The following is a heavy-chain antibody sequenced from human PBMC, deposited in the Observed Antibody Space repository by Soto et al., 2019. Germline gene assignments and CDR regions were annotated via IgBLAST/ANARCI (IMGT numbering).Heavy chain of an antibody. CDR1: GYTFTGYY. D-gene: IGHD3-10*01. Sequence: ASVKVSCKASGYTFTGYYMHWVRQAPGQGLEWMGWINPNSGGTNYAQKFQGRVTMTRDTSISTAYMELSRLRSDDTAVYYCARSPYYYGSGSYYRPSNWFDPWGQGTLVTVSS. J-gene: IGHJ5*02. CDR3: ARSPYYYGSGSYYRPSNWFDP. CDR2: INPNSGGT. V-gene: IGHV1-2*02.